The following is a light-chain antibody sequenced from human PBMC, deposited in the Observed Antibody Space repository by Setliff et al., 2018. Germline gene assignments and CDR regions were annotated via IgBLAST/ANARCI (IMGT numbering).Light chain of an antibody. CDR3: SSYTNARTVI. CDR1: SSDVGAYNY. V-gene: IGLV2-14*03. Sequence: QSVLAQPASVSGSPGQSITISCTGTSSDVGAYNYVSWYQRHPGEAPKLLLYDVSKRPSGISNRFSGSKSGSTASLTISGLQAEDEADYFCSSYTNARTVIFGGGTK. CDR2: DVS. J-gene: IGLJ2*01.